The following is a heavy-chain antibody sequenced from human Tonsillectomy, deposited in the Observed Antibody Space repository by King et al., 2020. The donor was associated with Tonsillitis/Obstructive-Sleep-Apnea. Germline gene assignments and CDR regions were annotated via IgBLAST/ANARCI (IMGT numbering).Heavy chain of an antibody. CDR1: GYTFTSYY. Sequence: QLVQSGAEVKKPGASVKVSCKASGYTFTSYYMHWVRQAPGQGLEWMGIINPSGGSTSYAQRFQGRVTMTRDTSTSTVYMELSSLRFEDTAVYYCARGGLRFLECLSLFDYWGQGTLVTVSS. CDR2: INPSGGST. D-gene: IGHD3-3*01. CDR3: ARGGLRFLECLSLFDY. V-gene: IGHV1-46*01. J-gene: IGHJ4*02.